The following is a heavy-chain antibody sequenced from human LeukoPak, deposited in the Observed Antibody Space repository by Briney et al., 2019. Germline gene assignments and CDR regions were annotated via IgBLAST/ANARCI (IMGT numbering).Heavy chain of an antibody. D-gene: IGHD6-13*01. CDR1: GGSFSGYY. V-gene: IGHV4-34*01. J-gene: IGHJ4*02. CDR3: ARALYSSPLDY. Sequence: SETLSLTCAVYGGSFSGYYWSWIRQPPGKGLEWIGSIYYSGSTYYNPSLKSRVTISVDTSKNQFSLKLSSVTAADTAVYYCARALYSSPLDYWGQGTLVTVSS. CDR2: IYYSGST.